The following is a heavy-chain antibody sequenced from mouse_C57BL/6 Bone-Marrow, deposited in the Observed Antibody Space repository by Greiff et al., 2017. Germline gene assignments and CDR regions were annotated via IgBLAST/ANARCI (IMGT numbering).Heavy chain of an antibody. D-gene: IGHD1-1*02. CDR3: AIIYGDAMDY. V-gene: IGHV1-67*01. Sequence: QVQLQQSGPELVRPGVSVKISCKGSGYTFTDYAMHWVKQSHAKSLEWIGVISTYYGDASYNQKFKDKDTMTVDKSSSTAYMELARLTSEDSAVYYCAIIYGDAMDYWGQGTSVTVSS. J-gene: IGHJ4*01. CDR1: GYTFTDYA. CDR2: ISTYYGDA.